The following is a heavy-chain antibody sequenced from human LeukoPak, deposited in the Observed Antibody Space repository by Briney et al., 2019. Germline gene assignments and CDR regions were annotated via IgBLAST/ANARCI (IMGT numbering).Heavy chain of an antibody. J-gene: IGHJ4*02. CDR3: ARMATVEGFDY. Sequence: SETLSLTCTVSGGSISNYFWSWIRQPAGKGLEWIGRMYTSGSSNYNPSLKSRVSMSVDTSKNQFSLKVSSVTGADTAVYYCARMATVEGFDYWGQGTLVTVSS. CDR1: GGSISNYF. V-gene: IGHV4-4*07. CDR2: MYTSGSS. D-gene: IGHD5-12*01.